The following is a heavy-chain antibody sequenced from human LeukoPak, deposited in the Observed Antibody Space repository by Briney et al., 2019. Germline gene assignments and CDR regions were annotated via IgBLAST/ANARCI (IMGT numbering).Heavy chain of an antibody. CDR3: ARSRAGRFYDSSGYPQYYFDY. V-gene: IGHV5-51*01. CDR2: IYPGDSDT. Sequence: GESLKISCKGSGYSFTSYWIGWVRQMPGKGLEWMGIIYPGDSDTRYSPSFQGQVTISADKSISTAYLQWSSLKASAPAMYYCARSRAGRFYDSSGYPQYYFDYWGQGTLVTVSS. CDR1: GYSFTSYW. J-gene: IGHJ4*02. D-gene: IGHD3-22*01.